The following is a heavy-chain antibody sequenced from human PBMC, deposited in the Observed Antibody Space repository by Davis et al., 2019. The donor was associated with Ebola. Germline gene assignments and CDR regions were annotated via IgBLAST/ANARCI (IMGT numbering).Heavy chain of an antibody. J-gene: IGHJ4*02. V-gene: IGHV3-66*01. CDR1: GFIFSNYA. CDR2: IYSGGST. Sequence: PGGSLRLSCAASGFIFSNYAMSWVRQAPGKGLEWVSVIYSGGSTDYADSVKGRFTISRDNSKNTLYLQMNSLRAEDTAVYYCARAKYDFWSGHIDYWGQGTLVTVSS. D-gene: IGHD3-3*01. CDR3: ARAKYDFWSGHIDY.